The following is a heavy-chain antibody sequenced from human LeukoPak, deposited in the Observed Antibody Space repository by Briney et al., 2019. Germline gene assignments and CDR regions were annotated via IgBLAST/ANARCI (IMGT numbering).Heavy chain of an antibody. CDR2: ISARGSP. Sequence: GGSLRLSCAASGFTFSSYAMNWVRQAPGKGLEWVSSISARGSPYYADSVKGRFTISRDNSKNTLYLQVNSLRAEDTAVDWCAKGGYCSSTSCYYGWFDPWGQGTLVTVSS. V-gene: IGHV3-23*01. CDR3: AKGGYCSSTSCYYGWFDP. J-gene: IGHJ5*02. CDR1: GFTFSSYA. D-gene: IGHD2-2*01.